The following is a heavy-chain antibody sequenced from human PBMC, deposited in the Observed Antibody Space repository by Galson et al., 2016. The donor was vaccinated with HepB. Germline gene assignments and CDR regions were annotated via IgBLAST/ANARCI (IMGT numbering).Heavy chain of an antibody. J-gene: IGHJ5*02. D-gene: IGHD2-21*02. CDR3: ARIGDEGVANWFDP. CDR1: GFSFSDYY. CDR2: ISGSSRFT. Sequence: SLRLSCAASGFSFSDYYMSWIRQAPGKGLEWISYISGSSRFTNYPDSVKGRFTISRDNAKNSRYLQMSSLRVDDTAVYYCARIGDEGVANWFDPWGQGTLVTVSS. V-gene: IGHV3-11*03.